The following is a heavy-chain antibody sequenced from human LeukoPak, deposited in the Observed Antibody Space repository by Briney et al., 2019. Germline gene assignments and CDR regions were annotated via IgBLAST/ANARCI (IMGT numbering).Heavy chain of an antibody. Sequence: PSETLSLTCAVYGGSFSCYYWSWIRQPPGKGLEWIGEINHSGSTNYNPSLKSRVTISVDTSKNQFSLKLSSVTAADTAVYYCARGTGCSSTCCHHGWFDPWGQGTLVTVSS. CDR3: ARGTGCSSTCCHHGWFDP. CDR2: INHSGST. CDR1: GGSFSCYY. D-gene: IGHD2-2*01. J-gene: IGHJ5*02. V-gene: IGHV4-34*01.